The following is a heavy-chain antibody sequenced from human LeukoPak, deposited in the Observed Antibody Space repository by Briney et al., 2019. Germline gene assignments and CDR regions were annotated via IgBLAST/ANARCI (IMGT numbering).Heavy chain of an antibody. CDR1: GFSFSSYW. CDR3: AKESGGYSRLGPFDY. CDR2: ISGSGGST. D-gene: IGHD6-13*01. V-gene: IGHV3-23*01. Sequence: GGSLRLSCAASGFSFSSYWMSWVRQAPGKGREWVSAISGSGGSTYYADSVKGRFTISRDNSKNTLYLQMNSLRAEDTAVYYCAKESGGYSRLGPFDYWGQGTLVTVSS. J-gene: IGHJ4*02.